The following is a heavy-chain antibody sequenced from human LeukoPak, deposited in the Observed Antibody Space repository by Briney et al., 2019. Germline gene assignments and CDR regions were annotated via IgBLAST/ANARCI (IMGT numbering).Heavy chain of an antibody. Sequence: ASVKVSCKASGYTFTGYYMHRVRQAPGQGLEWMGWINPNSGGTNYAQKFQGRVTMTRDTSISTAYMELSRLRSDDTAVYYCARDATVTTNWFDPWGQGTLVTVSS. D-gene: IGHD4-11*01. J-gene: IGHJ5*02. CDR2: INPNSGGT. CDR3: ARDATVTTNWFDP. CDR1: GYTFTGYY. V-gene: IGHV1-2*02.